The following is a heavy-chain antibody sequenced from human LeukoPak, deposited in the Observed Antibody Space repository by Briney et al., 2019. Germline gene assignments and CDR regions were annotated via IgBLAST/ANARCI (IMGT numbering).Heavy chain of an antibody. V-gene: IGHV4-38-2*01. CDR2: IYHSGST. CDR3: ARLRSSSLVDY. Sequence: PSETLSLTCAVSGYSISSGYYWGWIRQPPGKGLEWIGSIYHSGSTYYNPSLKSRVTISVDTSKNQFSLKLSSVTAAATAVYYCARLRSSSLVDYWGQGTLVTVSS. J-gene: IGHJ4*02. D-gene: IGHD6-13*01. CDR1: GYSISSGYY.